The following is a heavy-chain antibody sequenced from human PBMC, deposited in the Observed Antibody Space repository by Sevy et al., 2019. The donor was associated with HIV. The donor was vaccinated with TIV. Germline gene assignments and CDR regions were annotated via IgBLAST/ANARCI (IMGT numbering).Heavy chain of an antibody. V-gene: IGHV3-73*01. Sequence: GGSLRLSCAASGFTFSGSAMHWVRQASGKGLEWVGRIRSKANSYATAYAASVKGRFTISRDDSKNTAYLQMNSLKTEDTAMYYCTRNQVYCSSTSCYAGHPFYYYYGMDVWGQGTTVTVSS. CDR3: TRNQVYCSSTSCYAGHPFYYYYGMDV. J-gene: IGHJ6*02. D-gene: IGHD2-2*01. CDR2: IRSKANSYAT. CDR1: GFTFSGSA.